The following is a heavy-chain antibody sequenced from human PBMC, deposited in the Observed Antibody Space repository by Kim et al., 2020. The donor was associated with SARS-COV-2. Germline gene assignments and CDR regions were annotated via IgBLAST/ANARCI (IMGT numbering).Heavy chain of an antibody. Sequence: GESLKISCKGSGYSFTSYWIGWVRQMSGKGLEWMGIIYPGDSDTRYSPSFQGQVTISADKSISTAYLQWSSLKASDTAMYYCARHGDGDYFYYYYGMDVWGQGTTVTVSS. CDR1: GYSFTSYW. D-gene: IGHD2-21*02. J-gene: IGHJ6*02. CDR2: IYPGDSDT. CDR3: ARHGDGDYFYYYYGMDV. V-gene: IGHV5-51*01.